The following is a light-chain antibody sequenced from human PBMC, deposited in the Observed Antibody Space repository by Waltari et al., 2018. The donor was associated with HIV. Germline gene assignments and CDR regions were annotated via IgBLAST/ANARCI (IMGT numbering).Light chain of an antibody. CDR1: SSDVGGYNS. V-gene: IGLV2-14*01. J-gene: IGLJ2*01. CDR3: SSYTSSSTVV. CDR2: EVS. Sequence: QSALTQPASVSGSPGQSITISCTGPSSDVGGYNSVPWYQQHPGKAPKLMIYEVSNRPSGVSNRFSGSKSGNTASLTISGLQAEDEADYYCSSYTSSSTVVFGGGTKLTVL.